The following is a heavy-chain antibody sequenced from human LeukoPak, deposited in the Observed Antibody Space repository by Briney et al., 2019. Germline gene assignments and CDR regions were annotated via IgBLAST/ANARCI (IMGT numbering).Heavy chain of an antibody. Sequence: KASETLSLTCTVSGYSISSGYFWGWIRQPPGKGLEWFGSIYHSGSTYSNPSLKSRVTISVDTSKNQFSLRLNSVTAADTAVYYCAKTHDFWRPEPFDYWGQGTLVTVSS. CDR1: GYSISSGYF. CDR3: AKTHDFWRPEPFDY. D-gene: IGHD3-3*01. CDR2: IYHSGST. J-gene: IGHJ4*02. V-gene: IGHV4-38-2*02.